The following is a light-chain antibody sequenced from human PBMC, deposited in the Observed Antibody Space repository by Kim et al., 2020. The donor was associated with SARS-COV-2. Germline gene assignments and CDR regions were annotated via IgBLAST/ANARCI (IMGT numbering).Light chain of an antibody. CDR2: DAS. V-gene: IGKV1-6*01. CDR1: QGIRTD. Sequence: ASVGDRVTIACRASQGIRTDLAWYQQKPGAAPKLLIHDASNLQSGVPSRFSGSGSGTDFTLTINNLQPDDFATYYCLQEYDYPLTFGGGTEVDIK. CDR3: LQEYDYPLT. J-gene: IGKJ4*01.